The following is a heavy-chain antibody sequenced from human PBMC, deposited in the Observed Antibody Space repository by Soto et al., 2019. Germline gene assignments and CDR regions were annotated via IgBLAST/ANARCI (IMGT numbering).Heavy chain of an antibody. Sequence: EVQLVESGGGLVQPGGSLRLSCAASEFTVSSNYMSWVRQAPGKGLEWVSVIYSGGSTYYADSVKGRFTISRDNSKNTVYLQMNTLTAEDTPVNYCVTIQWGSSSPIDYWGQGTLVTVSS. V-gene: IGHV3-66*01. CDR3: VTIQWGSSSPIDY. J-gene: IGHJ4*02. CDR1: EFTVSSNY. CDR2: IYSGGST. D-gene: IGHD6-13*01.